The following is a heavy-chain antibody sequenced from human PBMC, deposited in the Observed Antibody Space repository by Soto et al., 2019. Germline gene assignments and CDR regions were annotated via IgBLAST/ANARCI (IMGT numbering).Heavy chain of an antibody. V-gene: IGHV4-39*01. J-gene: IGHJ5*01. D-gene: IGHD3-10*01. Sequence: PSETLSLTCSVSGASLNNFAYYWGWIRQPPGKGLEWIGTVYYNENTYYNPSLRSRVAISVDTAKNQFSLNLRSVTAADTAVYFCARRERYYGSPGWFDPWGQGTLVTVSS. CDR2: VYYNENT. CDR3: ARRERYYGSPGWFDP. CDR1: GASLNNFAYY.